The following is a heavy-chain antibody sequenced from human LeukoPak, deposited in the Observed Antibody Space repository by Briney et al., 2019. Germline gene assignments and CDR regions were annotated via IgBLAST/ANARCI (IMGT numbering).Heavy chain of an antibody. CDR1: GYSISSGYY. D-gene: IGHD2-2*01. V-gene: IGHV4-38-2*02. CDR2: INHSGST. J-gene: IGHJ3*02. CDR3: ARRPIVVVPAAQGGAFDI. Sequence: PSETLSLTCTVSGYSISSGYYWGWIRQPPGKGLEWIGEINHSGSTNYNPSLKSRVTISVDTSKNQFSLKLSSVTAADTAVYYCARRPIVVVPAAQGGAFDIWGQGTMVTVSS.